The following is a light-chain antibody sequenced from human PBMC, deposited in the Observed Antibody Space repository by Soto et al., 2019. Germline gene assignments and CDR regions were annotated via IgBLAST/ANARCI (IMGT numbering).Light chain of an antibody. V-gene: IGKV3-20*01. Sequence: QWRGTLSLSPGERATLSCMASQSVSSSYLAWYQQKPGQAPRLLIYGASSRATGIPDRFSGSGSGTDFTLTICRLEPEDFAVYCSELYGCSPRGFADGTKVAIK. J-gene: IGKJ1*01. CDR2: GAS. CDR1: QSVSSSY. CDR3: ELYGCSPRG.